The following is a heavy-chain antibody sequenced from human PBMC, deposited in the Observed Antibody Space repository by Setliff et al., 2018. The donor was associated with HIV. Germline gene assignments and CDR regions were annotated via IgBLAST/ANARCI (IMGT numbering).Heavy chain of an antibody. J-gene: IGHJ4*02. V-gene: IGHV4-38-2*02. CDR1: GFSISTNYY. CDR2: IYHSGST. D-gene: IGHD3-22*01. Sequence: PSETLSLTCAVSGFSISTNYYWGWIRQPPGKGLDWIGSIYHSGSTYYNPSLKSRVTISVDTSKNQFSLELSSVTAADTAVYFCARDPHYFDTSGHYSWFYFDYWGQGTLVTVSS. CDR3: ARDPHYFDTSGHYSWFYFDY.